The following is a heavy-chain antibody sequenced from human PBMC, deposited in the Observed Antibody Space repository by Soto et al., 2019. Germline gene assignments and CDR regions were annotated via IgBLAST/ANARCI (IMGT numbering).Heavy chain of an antibody. D-gene: IGHD5-12*01. CDR1: GFSFSRHT. J-gene: IGHJ4*02. CDR2: ISYDGTNK. V-gene: IGHV3-30*04. CDR3: VRDSPIGSTFSGYDGIDY. Sequence: PGGSLRLSCAASGFSFSRHTMNWIRQAPGKGLEWVASISYDGTNKYYADSVKGRFTISRDNSKNTMSVQMDSLRAEDTAVYYCVRDSPIGSTFSGYDGIDYWGQGTLVTVSS.